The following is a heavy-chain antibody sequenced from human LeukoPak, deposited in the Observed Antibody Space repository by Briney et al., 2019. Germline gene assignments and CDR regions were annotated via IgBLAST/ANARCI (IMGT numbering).Heavy chain of an antibody. CDR1: GGSVSSGSYY. CDR2: IYYSGST. V-gene: IGHV4-61*01. CDR3: ARASITMIVLPDWFDP. D-gene: IGHD3-22*01. Sequence: SETLSLTCTVSGGSVSSGSYYWSWIRQPPGKGLEWIGYIYYSGSTNYNPSLKSRVTISVDTSKNWFSLKLSSVTAADTAVYYCARASITMIVLPDWFDPWGQGTLVTVSS. J-gene: IGHJ5*02.